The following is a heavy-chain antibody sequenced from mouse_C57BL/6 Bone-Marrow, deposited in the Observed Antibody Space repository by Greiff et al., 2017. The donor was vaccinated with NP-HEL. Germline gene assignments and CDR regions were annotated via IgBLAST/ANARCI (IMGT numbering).Heavy chain of an antibody. V-gene: IGHV3-6*01. Sequence: EVQLVESGPGLVKPSQSLSLTCSVTGYSITSGYYWNWIRQFPGNKLEWMGYISYDGSNNYNPSLKNRISITRDTSKNQFFLKLNSVTTEDTATYYCAREAGLRGAMDYWGQGTSVTVSS. J-gene: IGHJ4*01. CDR1: GYSITSGYY. D-gene: IGHD3-2*02. CDR2: ISYDGSN. CDR3: AREAGLRGAMDY.